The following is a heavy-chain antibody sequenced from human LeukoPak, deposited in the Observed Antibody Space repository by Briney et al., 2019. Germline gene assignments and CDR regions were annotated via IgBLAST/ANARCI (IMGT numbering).Heavy chain of an antibody. V-gene: IGHV4-61*01. CDR1: GVSVSSGSYY. D-gene: IGHD6-13*01. J-gene: IGHJ5*02. Sequence: PSETLSLTCTVSGVSVSSGSYYWSWVRQPPGKGLEWVLYIYYSGCTNYNLSLKSRVTISVDTSKNQFSLKLSSATAADTAVYYCAREAVYRIAAAGSDSNWFDPWGQGTLVTVSS. CDR3: AREAVYRIAAAGSDSNWFDP. CDR2: IYYSGCT.